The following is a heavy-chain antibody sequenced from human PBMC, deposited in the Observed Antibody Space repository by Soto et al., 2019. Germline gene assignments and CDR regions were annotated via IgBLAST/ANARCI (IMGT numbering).Heavy chain of an antibody. J-gene: IGHJ3*02. D-gene: IGHD3-10*01. V-gene: IGHV3-23*01. CDR3: AKDGASITMVRGVIDAFDI. CDR1: GFTFSSYA. Sequence: GGSLRLSCAASGFTFSSYAMSWVRQAPGKGLEWVSAISGSGGSTYYADSVKGRFTISRDNSKNTPYLQMNSLRAEDTAVYYCAKDGASITMVRGVIDAFDIWGQGTMVTVSS. CDR2: ISGSGGST.